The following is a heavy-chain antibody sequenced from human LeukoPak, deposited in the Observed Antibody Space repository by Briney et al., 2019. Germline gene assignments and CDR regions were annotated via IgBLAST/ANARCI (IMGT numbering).Heavy chain of an antibody. Sequence: GGSLRLSCAASEFTVSNYAMSWVRQAPGKGLEWASAVSGRDTSTYYTDSVKGRFTISRDNSKNTLYLQMNSLSAEDTAIYYCAKWGDYDVLTGYYDSDYWGQGPLVTVSS. J-gene: IGHJ4*02. V-gene: IGHV3-23*01. CDR3: AKWGDYDVLTGYYDSDY. D-gene: IGHD3-9*01. CDR1: EFTVSNYA. CDR2: VSGRDTST.